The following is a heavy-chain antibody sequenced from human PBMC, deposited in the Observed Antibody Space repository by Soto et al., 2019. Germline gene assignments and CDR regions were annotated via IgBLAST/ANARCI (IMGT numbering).Heavy chain of an antibody. CDR1: GFTFSSYG. Sequence: PGGSLRLSCAASGFTFSSYGMHWVRQAPGKGLEWVAVISYDGSNKYYADSVKGRFTISRDNSKNTLYLQMNSLRAEDTAVYYCAKGLTRVYYGSGSYVLTYYYGMDVWGQGTTVTVSS. CDR3: AKGLTRVYYGSGSYVLTYYYGMDV. J-gene: IGHJ6*02. CDR2: ISYDGSNK. D-gene: IGHD3-10*01. V-gene: IGHV3-30*18.